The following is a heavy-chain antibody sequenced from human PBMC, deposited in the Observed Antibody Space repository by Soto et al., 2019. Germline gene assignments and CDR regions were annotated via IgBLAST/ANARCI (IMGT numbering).Heavy chain of an antibody. V-gene: IGHV1-69*06. CDR2: IIPIFNST. CDR1: GSRFSNYV. D-gene: IGHD2-2*02. J-gene: IGHJ4*02. Sequence: SVKVSFKVSGSRFSNYVISWVRQAPGHGLEWLGRIIPIFNSTKYAQSFQGRVTITADKSTSTASLELSSLRSDDTAVYYCAREGRGKKAGYNGLVSLGYWGQGTLVTVSS. CDR3: AREGRGKKAGYNGLVSLGY.